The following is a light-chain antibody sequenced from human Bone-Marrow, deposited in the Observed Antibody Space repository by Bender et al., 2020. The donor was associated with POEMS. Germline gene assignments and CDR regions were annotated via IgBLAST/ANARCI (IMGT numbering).Light chain of an antibody. CDR3: CSYAGFGTGV. Sequence: QSVLTPPPSVSGAPGQRVTISCTGSSSNTGSGYDINWYQHLPGTAPKLLIYGYNNRPSGVPDRFSGSKSGTSASLAITGLQAEDEGDYYCCSYAGFGTGVFGGGTKLTVL. CDR1: SSNTGSGYD. J-gene: IGLJ3*02. CDR2: GYN. V-gene: IGLV1-40*01.